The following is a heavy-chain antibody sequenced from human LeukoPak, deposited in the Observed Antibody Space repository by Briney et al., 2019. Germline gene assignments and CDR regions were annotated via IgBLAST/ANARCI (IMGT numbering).Heavy chain of an antibody. CDR1: GFTFSSYG. CDR3: TKVLLTDYGGNSVAFDI. Sequence: GGSLRLSCAASGFTFSSYGMHWVRQAPGKGLEWVAVISYDGSNKYYADSVKGRFTISRDNSKNTLYLQMNSLRAEDTAVYYCTKVLLTDYGGNSVAFDIWGQGTMVTVSS. D-gene: IGHD4-23*01. J-gene: IGHJ3*02. V-gene: IGHV3-30*18. CDR2: ISYDGSNK.